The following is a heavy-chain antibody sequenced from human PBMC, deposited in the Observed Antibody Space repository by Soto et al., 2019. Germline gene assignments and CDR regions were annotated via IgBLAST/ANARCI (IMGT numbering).Heavy chain of an antibody. V-gene: IGHV4-39*01. D-gene: IGHD3-3*01. CDR2: IGYTGTI. CDR1: GGSISSNSYY. CDR3: ASHVHNQGYEYYFDS. Sequence: QLQLQESGPGLVKPSETLSLTCTASGGSISSNSYYWGWIRQSPGKGLEWIGSIGYTGTIYYNPSLQSRVTMSVDTSDNQVSLRLSSMTAADTAVYYCASHVHNQGYEYYFDSWSQGTLVTVSS. J-gene: IGHJ4*02.